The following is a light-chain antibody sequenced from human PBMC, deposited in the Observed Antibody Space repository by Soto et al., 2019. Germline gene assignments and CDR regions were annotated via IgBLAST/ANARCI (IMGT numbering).Light chain of an antibody. Sequence: EIVFTQSPAKLSLYPGERATLSCRASQSINNYLARYQQKPGQAPSLLIFDASNRATGIPTRFSGSGFGTEFPLTSSSLEPEDFAVYVCQQLTNLPPSFTFGPGTKVDF. CDR2: DAS. CDR1: QSINNY. CDR3: QQLTNLPPSFT. V-gene: IGKV3-11*01. J-gene: IGKJ3*01.